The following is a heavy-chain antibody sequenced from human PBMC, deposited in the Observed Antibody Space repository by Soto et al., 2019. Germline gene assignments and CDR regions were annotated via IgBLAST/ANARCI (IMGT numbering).Heavy chain of an antibody. CDR1: GGTFSIYT. J-gene: IGHJ4*02. CDR3: ATERVGAGPFAY. V-gene: IGHV1-69*06. CDR2: IIPIFGTA. D-gene: IGHD3-3*01. Sequence: QVQLVQSGAEVKKPGSSVKVSCKASGGTFSIYTISWVRQAPGQGLEWMGGIIPIFGTANYALDFRGRVTITADISTTTAYMELSSLRSEDTAVYYCATERVGAGPFAYWGQGTLVTVSS.